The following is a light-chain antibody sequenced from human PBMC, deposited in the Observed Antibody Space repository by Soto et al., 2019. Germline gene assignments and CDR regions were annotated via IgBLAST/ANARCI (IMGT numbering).Light chain of an antibody. CDR2: AAS. Sequence: DIQMTRSPSSLSASVGDRVTITCRASQSISSYLNWYQQKPGKAPKLLIYAASSLQSGVPSRFSGSGSGTDFTLTISSLQPEDFATYYCQQSYSTYWTFGQGTKVDIK. J-gene: IGKJ1*01. V-gene: IGKV1-39*01. CDR1: QSISSY. CDR3: QQSYSTYWT.